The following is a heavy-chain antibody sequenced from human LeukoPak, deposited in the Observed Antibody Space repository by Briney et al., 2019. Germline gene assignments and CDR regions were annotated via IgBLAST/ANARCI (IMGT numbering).Heavy chain of an antibody. CDR2: ISSNGGST. CDR3: ARVKSSSWFYYFDY. CDR1: GFTFSSYG. J-gene: IGHJ4*02. D-gene: IGHD6-13*01. V-gene: IGHV3-64*01. Sequence: GGSLRLSCAASGFTFSSYGMHWVRQAPGKGLEYVSAISSNGGSTYYANSVKGRFTISRDNSKNTLYLQMGSLRAEDMAVYYCARVKSSSWFYYFDYWGQGTLVTVSS.